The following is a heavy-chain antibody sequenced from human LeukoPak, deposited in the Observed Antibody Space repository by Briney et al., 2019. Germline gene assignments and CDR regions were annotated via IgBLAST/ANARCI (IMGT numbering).Heavy chain of an antibody. V-gene: IGHV3-53*01. J-gene: IGHJ4*02. D-gene: IGHD5-24*01. Sequence: GGSLRLSCTVSGFTVSSNSMSWVRQAPGKGLEWVSFYSDNTHYSDSVKGRFTISRDNSKNTLYLQMNSLRAEDTAVYYCAKDQGWLQLGEFDYWGQGTLVTVSS. CDR3: AKDQGWLQLGEFDY. CDR2: YSDNT. CDR1: GFTVSSNS.